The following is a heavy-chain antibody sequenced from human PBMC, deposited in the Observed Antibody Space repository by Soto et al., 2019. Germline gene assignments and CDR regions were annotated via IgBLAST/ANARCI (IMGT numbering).Heavy chain of an antibody. CDR3: AREIYSGYDIYYFYYMDV. Sequence: ASVKVSCKASGYTFTSYAMHWVRQAPGQRLEWMGWINAGNGNTKYSQKFQGRVTITRDTSASTAYMELSSLRSEDTAVYYCAREIYSGYDIYYFYYMDVWGKGTTVTVSS. D-gene: IGHD5-12*01. CDR2: INAGNGNT. V-gene: IGHV1-3*01. J-gene: IGHJ6*03. CDR1: GYTFTSYA.